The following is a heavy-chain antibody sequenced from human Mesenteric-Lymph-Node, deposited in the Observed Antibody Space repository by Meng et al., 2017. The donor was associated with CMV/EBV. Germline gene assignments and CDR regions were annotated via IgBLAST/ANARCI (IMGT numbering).Heavy chain of an antibody. J-gene: IGHJ4*02. V-gene: IGHV3-48*03. CDR3: ARDAKWELPGY. D-gene: IGHD1-26*01. CDR2: ISSSGSTI. CDR1: GFTFSSYE. Sequence: GGSLRLSCEVSGFTFSSYEMNWVRQAPGKGLEWVSYISSSGSTIWYADSVKGRFTISRDNAKNSLYLQMNSLRVEDTAFYYCARDAKWELPGYWGQGTLVTVSS.